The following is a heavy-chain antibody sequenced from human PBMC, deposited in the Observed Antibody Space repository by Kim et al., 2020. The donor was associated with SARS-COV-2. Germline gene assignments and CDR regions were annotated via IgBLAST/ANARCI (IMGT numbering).Heavy chain of an antibody. J-gene: IGHJ4*02. CDR2: TIFRSTWYE. CDR1: GDSVFSKIAT. CDR3: ARTVGARFES. D-gene: IGHD1-26*01. Sequence: SQTLSLTCVVSGDSVFSKIATWNWIRQSPSRGLEWLGRTIFRSTWYEEYADFVKGRIIIKSDTSQNQFSLQLNSVTPDDTAVYYCARTVGARFESWGQGTLATVSS. V-gene: IGHV6-1*01.